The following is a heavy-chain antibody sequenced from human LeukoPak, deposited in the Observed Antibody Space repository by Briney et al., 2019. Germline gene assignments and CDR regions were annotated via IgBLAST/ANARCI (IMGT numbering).Heavy chain of an antibody. CDR1: GFTVSNNY. V-gene: IGHV3-66*01. Sequence: GGSLRLSCAASGFTVSNNYMRWVRQAPGKGLEWVSLIYSGGSTYYADSVKGRFTISRDNSNNTLYLQMNSPRAEDTAVYYCARALVRGVIDYWGQGTPVTVSS. D-gene: IGHD3-10*01. CDR2: IYSGGST. CDR3: ARALVRGVIDY. J-gene: IGHJ4*02.